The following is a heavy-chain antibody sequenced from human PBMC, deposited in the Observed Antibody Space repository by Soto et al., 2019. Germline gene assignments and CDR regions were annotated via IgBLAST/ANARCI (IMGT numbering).Heavy chain of an antibody. Sequence: GASVKVSCKASGGTFSSYAISWVRQAPGQGLEWMGGIIPIFGTANYAQKFQGRVTITADESTSTAYMELSSLRSEDTAVYYCARVTITGSPYYYYGMDVWGQGTTATVSS. D-gene: IGHD1-20*01. CDR1: GGTFSSYA. V-gene: IGHV1-69*13. J-gene: IGHJ6*02. CDR3: ARVTITGSPYYYYGMDV. CDR2: IIPIFGTA.